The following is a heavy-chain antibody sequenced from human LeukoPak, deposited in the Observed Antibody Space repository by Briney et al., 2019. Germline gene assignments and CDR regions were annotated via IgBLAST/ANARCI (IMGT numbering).Heavy chain of an antibody. CDR3: ARHYHGASVSYYTFDY. V-gene: IGHV4-38-2*01. J-gene: IGHJ4*02. D-gene: IGHD3-10*01. Sequence: PSETLSLTCAVSGYSISSAYYWGWIRQPPGKGLEWIGSIYHSGSTYYNPSLKSRVTISVDTSKNQFSLKLSSVSAADTAVYYCARHYHGASVSYYTFDYWGQGTLVTVSS. CDR1: GYSISSAYY. CDR2: IYHSGST.